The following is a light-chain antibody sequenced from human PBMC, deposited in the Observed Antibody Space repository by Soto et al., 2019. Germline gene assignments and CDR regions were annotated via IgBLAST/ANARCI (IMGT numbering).Light chain of an antibody. CDR3: QQYGSSGT. Sequence: EIVLTQSPGTLSLSPGERATLSCRASQSVSGSYVAWYQQKPGQAPRLLIHGASSRATGVPDRFSGSGSGTDFTLTISRLEPEDFAVYYCQQYGSSGTFGQGTKVDIK. CDR1: QSVSGSY. V-gene: IGKV3-20*01. CDR2: GAS. J-gene: IGKJ1*01.